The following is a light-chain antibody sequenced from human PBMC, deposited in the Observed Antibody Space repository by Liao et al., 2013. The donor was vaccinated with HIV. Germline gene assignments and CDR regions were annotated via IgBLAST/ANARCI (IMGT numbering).Light chain of an antibody. CDR2: YDS. CDR1: NIGSKS. J-gene: IGLJ3*02. CDR3: QVCESNCDHRV. Sequence: SYELTQPPSVSVAPGKTARITCGGNNIGSKSVHWFQQKPGQAPVLVIYYDSDRPSGIPERFSGSNSGNTATLTISRVEAGDEADYYCQVCESNCDHRVFGGGTKLTVL. V-gene: IGLV3-21*01.